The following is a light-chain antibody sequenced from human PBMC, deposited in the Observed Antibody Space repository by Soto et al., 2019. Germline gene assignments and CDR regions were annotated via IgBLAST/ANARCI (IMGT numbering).Light chain of an antibody. CDR2: AAS. V-gene: IGKV3-20*01. Sequence: EIVLTQSPGTLSLSPGERATLSCRPSQSVSSTYLDWYQQKPGQAPRLLIYAASSRATGIPDRFSGGASATAFTLTISRLEPEDFAVYYCRHYITSQWTFGQGTKVEIK. CDR1: QSVSSTY. J-gene: IGKJ1*01. CDR3: RHYITSQWT.